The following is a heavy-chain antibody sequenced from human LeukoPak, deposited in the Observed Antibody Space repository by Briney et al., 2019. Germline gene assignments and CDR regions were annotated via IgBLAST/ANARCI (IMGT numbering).Heavy chain of an antibody. Sequence: SETLSLTCTVSGVSINGHYWSWIRQPPGKGLEWIGFIYDSESANYKPSLESRVTMTVDTSKNQFSLKLNSVTAADTAVYYCARVLQNYYHLDVWGEGTTVTVSS. J-gene: IGHJ6*03. CDR3: ARVLQNYYHLDV. D-gene: IGHD3-3*01. CDR1: GVSINGHY. V-gene: IGHV4-59*11. CDR2: IYDSESA.